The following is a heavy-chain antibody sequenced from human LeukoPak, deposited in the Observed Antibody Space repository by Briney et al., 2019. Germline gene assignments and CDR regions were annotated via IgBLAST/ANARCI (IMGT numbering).Heavy chain of an antibody. CDR3: AIVVPAAPTLDY. CDR2: ISAYNGNT. CDR1: GYTFTSYR. V-gene: IGHV1-18*01. D-gene: IGHD2-2*01. J-gene: IGHJ4*02. Sequence: ASVKVSCKASGYTFTSYRINWVRQAPGQGLEWMGWISAYNGNTNYAQKVQGRVTMTRDTSTSTAYMELRSLRSDDTAMYYCAIVVPAAPTLDYWGQGTLVTVSS.